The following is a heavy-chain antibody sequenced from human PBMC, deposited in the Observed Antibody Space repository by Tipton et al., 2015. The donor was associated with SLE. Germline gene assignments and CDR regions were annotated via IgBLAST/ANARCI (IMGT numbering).Heavy chain of an antibody. CDR1: GLTFSSYG. CDR3: ARGYSSGWSPLS. D-gene: IGHD6-19*01. V-gene: IGHV3-33*01. J-gene: IGHJ4*02. CDR2: IWYDGSNK. Sequence: SLRLSCAASGLTFSSYGMHWVRQAPGKGLEWVAVIWYDGSNKYYADSVKGRFTISRDNSKNTLYLQMNSLRAEDTAVYYCARGYSSGWSPLSWGQGTLVTVSS.